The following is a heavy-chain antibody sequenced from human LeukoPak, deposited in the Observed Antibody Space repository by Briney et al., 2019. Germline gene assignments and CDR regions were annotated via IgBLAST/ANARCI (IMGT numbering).Heavy chain of an antibody. J-gene: IGHJ4*02. Sequence: SETLSLTCAVSGGSITSYYWSWIRQSPGKGLEWIGYISHSGSTNYNPSLKSRVTISIDTFKNQFSLKLTSVTAADTAVYYCARFSDQIAIFGVVNYYLGDWGQGTLVTVSS. D-gene: IGHD3-3*02. V-gene: IGHV4-59*01. CDR2: ISHSGST. CDR3: ARFSDQIAIFGVVNYYLGD. CDR1: GGSITSYY.